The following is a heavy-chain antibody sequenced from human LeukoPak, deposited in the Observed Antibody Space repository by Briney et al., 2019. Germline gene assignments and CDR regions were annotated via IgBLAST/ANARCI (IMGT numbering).Heavy chain of an antibody. CDR3: ARDPPRVYGSGSYSDY. CDR2: INPNSGST. V-gene: IGHV1-2*02. Sequence: ASVKVSCKASGYTFTGYYMHWVRQAPGQGLEWMGWINPNSGSTNYAQKFQGRVTMTRDTSISTAYMELSRLRSDDTAVYYCARDPPRVYGSGSYSDYWGQGTLVPVSS. D-gene: IGHD3-10*01. CDR1: GYTFTGYY. J-gene: IGHJ4*02.